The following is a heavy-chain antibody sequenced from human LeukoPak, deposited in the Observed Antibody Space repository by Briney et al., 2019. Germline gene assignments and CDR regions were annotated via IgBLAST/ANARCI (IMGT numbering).Heavy chain of an antibody. CDR2: INPNSGGT. J-gene: IGHJ3*02. D-gene: IGHD3-16*01. CDR1: GGTFSSYA. Sequence: ASVKVSCKASGGTFSSYAISWVRQAPGQGLEWMGWINPNSGGTNYAQKFQGRVTMTRDTSVSTAYMELSRLRSDDTAVYYCARDWVAFDIWGQGTMVTVSS. V-gene: IGHV1-2*02. CDR3: ARDWVAFDI.